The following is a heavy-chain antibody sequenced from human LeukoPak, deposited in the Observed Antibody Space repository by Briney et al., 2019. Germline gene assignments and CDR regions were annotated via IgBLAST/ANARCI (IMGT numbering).Heavy chain of an antibody. D-gene: IGHD3-16*01. CDR2: IYYSGSS. J-gene: IGHJ4*02. CDR3: ATYLRVWGIDY. V-gene: IGHV4-59*08. CDR1: GGSISTYY. Sequence: SETLSLTCTVSGGSISTYYWSWVRQPPGRGLEWIGYIYYSGSSTYNPSLKSRVTISVDTSKNQFPLRLSSVTAADTAVYYCATYLRVWGIDYWGQGTLDTVSS.